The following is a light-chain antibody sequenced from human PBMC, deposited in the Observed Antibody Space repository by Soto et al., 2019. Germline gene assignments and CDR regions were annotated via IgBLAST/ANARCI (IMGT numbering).Light chain of an antibody. CDR3: SSYTSSSTFAV. J-gene: IGLJ7*01. V-gene: IGLV2-14*01. CDR2: DVS. CDR1: SSDVGGYNY. Sequence: QSVLTQPASVSGSPGQSITISCTGTSSDVGGYNYVSWYQQQPGKAPKLMIYDVSNRPSGVSNRFSGSKSGNTASLTISGRQAEDEADYYCSSYTSSSTFAVFGGGTQLTVL.